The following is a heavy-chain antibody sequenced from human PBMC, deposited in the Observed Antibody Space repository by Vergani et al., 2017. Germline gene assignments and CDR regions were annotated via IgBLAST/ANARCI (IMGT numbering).Heavy chain of an antibody. V-gene: IGHV3-7*01. CDR3: AREIWSGYGYYYYYYMDV. Sequence: EVQLLESGGGLVQPGGSLRLSCAASGFTFSSYAMSWVRQAPGKGLEWVANIKQDGSEKYYVDSVKGRFTISRDNAKNSLYLQMNSLRAEDTAVYYCAREIWSGYGYYYYYYMDVWGKGTTVTVSS. D-gene: IGHD3-3*01. J-gene: IGHJ6*03. CDR2: IKQDGSEK. CDR1: GFTFSSYA.